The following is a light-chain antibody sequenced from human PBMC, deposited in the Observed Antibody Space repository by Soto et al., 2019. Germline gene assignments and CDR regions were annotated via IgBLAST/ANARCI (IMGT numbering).Light chain of an antibody. CDR3: CSYAGSTTLV. CDR2: QVT. V-gene: IGLV2-23*02. J-gene: IGLJ2*01. Sequence: QSVLTQPASVSGSPGQSITISCTGTSSDVGSHNLVSWYQQHPGKAPKLILYQVTKRPSGVSSRFSASKSGDTASLTISGLQAEDEADYYCCSYAGSTTLVFGGGTKLTVL. CDR1: SSDVGSHNL.